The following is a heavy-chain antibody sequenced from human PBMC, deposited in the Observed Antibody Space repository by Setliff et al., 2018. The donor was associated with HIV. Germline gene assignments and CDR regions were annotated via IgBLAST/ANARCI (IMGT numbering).Heavy chain of an antibody. Sequence: PGGSLRLSCAASGFTFSDYFMAWVRQTPVKGLEWISYISNSSGHTAYADSVKGRFTISRDNSKNTLYLQMNSLRAEDTAVYSCARDQFDFWSGYQFFYGMDVWGQGTTVTVSS. CDR3: ARDQFDFWSGYQFFYGMDV. V-gene: IGHV3-11*06. CDR1: GFTFSDYF. J-gene: IGHJ6*02. D-gene: IGHD3-3*01. CDR2: ISNSSGHT.